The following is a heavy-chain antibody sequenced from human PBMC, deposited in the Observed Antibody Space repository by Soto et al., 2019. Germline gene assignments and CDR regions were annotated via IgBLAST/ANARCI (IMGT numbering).Heavy chain of an antibody. V-gene: IGHV6-1*01. CDR2: TYYRSKWYN. CDR3: ARVGTTGTGLSYYYGMDV. Sequence: SQTLSLTCAISGDSFSSNSAAWNWIRQSPSRGLEWLGRTYYRSKWYNDYAVSVKSRITINPDTSKNQFSLQLNSVTPEDTAVYYCARVGTTGTGLSYYYGMDVWGQGTTVTVSS. J-gene: IGHJ6*02. CDR1: GDSFSSNSAA. D-gene: IGHD1-1*01.